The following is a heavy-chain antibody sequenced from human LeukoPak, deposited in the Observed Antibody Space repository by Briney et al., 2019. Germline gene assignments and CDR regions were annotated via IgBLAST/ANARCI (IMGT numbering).Heavy chain of an antibody. J-gene: IGHJ4*02. D-gene: IGHD5-12*01. Sequence: PSQTLSLTCVISGDTVSTPSGTWNWIRQSPSRGLEWLGRTYFRNQGYDDYALSVKSRIRIHPDASKNQFSLQLNSVTPEDTAVYFCARQGQHTGYDFLDYWGQGTLVTVSS. CDR1: GDTVSTPSGT. CDR2: TYFRNQGYD. V-gene: IGHV6-1*01. CDR3: ARQGQHTGYDFLDY.